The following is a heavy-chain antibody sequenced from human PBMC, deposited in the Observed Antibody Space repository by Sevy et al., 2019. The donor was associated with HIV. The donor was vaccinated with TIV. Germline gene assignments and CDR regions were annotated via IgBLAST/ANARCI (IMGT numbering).Heavy chain of an antibody. D-gene: IGHD2-2*01. CDR3: AKLQSGDCSRTSCRDYYFDS. CDR1: GFIFSNYA. CDR2: ISGSGGTT. J-gene: IGHJ4*02. V-gene: IGHV3-23*01. Sequence: GGSLRLSCATSGFIFSNYAMSWVRQAPGKGLEWVSDISGSGGTTYYADAVRGRFTISSDNSKNTLYLQMDSLRAEDTAVYYCAKLQSGDCSRTSCRDYYFDSWGQGTLVTVSS.